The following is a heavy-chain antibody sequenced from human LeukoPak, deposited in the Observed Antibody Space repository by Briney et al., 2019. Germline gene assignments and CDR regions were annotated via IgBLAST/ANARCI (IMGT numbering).Heavy chain of an antibody. Sequence: ASVKVSCKVSGYTLTELSMHWVRQAPGKGLEWMGGFDPEDGETIYAQKFQGRVTVTEDTSTDTAYMELSSLRSEDTAVYYCATDNRYYDSSGFDYWGQGTLVTVSS. V-gene: IGHV1-24*01. D-gene: IGHD3-22*01. CDR3: ATDNRYYDSSGFDY. CDR1: GYTLTELS. CDR2: FDPEDGET. J-gene: IGHJ4*02.